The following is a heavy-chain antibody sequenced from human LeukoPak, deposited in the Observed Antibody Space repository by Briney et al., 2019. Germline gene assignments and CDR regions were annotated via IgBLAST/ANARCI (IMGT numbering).Heavy chain of an antibody. J-gene: IGHJ4*02. CDR1: GYTFTGYY. CDR3: AREGWNDYYFDY. Sequence: GSVTVSCKASGYTFTGYYMHWVRQARGQGLEWMGWINPNSGGTNYAQKFQGRVTMTSDTSISTAYMELSRLRSDDTAVYYCAREGWNDYYFDYWGQGTLVTVSS. CDR2: INPNSGGT. D-gene: IGHD1-1*01. V-gene: IGHV1-2*02.